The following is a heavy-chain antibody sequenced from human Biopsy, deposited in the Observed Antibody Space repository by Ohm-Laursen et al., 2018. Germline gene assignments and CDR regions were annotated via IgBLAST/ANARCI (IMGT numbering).Heavy chain of an antibody. CDR3: AREAGPCGGDCYGFFDF. CDR1: GFTFSSYA. J-gene: IGHJ4*02. V-gene: IGHV3-23*01. D-gene: IGHD2-21*02. CDR2: ISNRSGTK. Sequence: SLRLSCAASGFTFSSYAMSWVRQTPGKGLEWVSLISNRSGTKSYTDSVKGRFSISRDNSKNTLYLQMNSPRVEDTAVYFCAREAGPCGGDCYGFFDFWGQGILVTVSS.